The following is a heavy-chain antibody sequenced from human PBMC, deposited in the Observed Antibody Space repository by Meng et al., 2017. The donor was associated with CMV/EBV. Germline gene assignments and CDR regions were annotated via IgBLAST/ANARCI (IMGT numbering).Heavy chain of an antibody. CDR1: GFTFSSYW. V-gene: IGHV3-7*01. J-gene: IGHJ4*02. Sequence: GESLKISCAASGFTFSSYWMSWVRQAPGKGLEWVANIKQGGSEKYYVDSVKGRFTISRDNAKNSLYLQMNSLRAEDTAVYYCAREGWEQRGFDYWGQGTLVTVSS. D-gene: IGHD1-26*01. CDR3: AREGWEQRGFDY. CDR2: IKQGGSEK.